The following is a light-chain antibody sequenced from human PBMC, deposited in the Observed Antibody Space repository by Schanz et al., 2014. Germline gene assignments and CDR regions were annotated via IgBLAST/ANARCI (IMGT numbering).Light chain of an antibody. Sequence: ENVLTQSPGTLSLSPGERAALSCRASQNVDSVYLAWYQQKPGQAPRVLIYGASIRATGIPARFSGSGSGTDFTLTISSLEPEDFAVYYCQQRSNWPLTFGGGTKVEIK. V-gene: IGKV3D-20*02. CDR1: QNVDSVY. CDR2: GAS. J-gene: IGKJ4*01. CDR3: QQRSNWPLT.